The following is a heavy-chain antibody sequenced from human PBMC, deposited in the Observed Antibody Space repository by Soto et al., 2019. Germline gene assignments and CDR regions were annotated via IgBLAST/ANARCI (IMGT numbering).Heavy chain of an antibody. D-gene: IGHD3-16*01. Sequence: QVLLQESGPGLVKPSQTLSLTCTVSGGSIRSGGYYWTWIRQHPGKGLEWIGYIYNSGSAYYNPSLMSRLFISIDTSKNHFALQLNSVTAADTAVYYCASVMPLKTYDDTDYPSLDAFDIWGQGTMVTVSS. CDR3: ASVMPLKTYDDTDYPSLDAFDI. J-gene: IGHJ3*02. V-gene: IGHV4-31*03. CDR2: IYNSGSA. CDR1: GGSIRSGGYY.